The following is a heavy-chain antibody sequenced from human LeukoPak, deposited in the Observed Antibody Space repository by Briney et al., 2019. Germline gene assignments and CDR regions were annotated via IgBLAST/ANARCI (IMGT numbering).Heavy chain of an antibody. V-gene: IGHV1-46*01. CDR3: AREASGGYFDY. Sequence: ASVKVSRKASGYTFIIYYMHWVRQAPGQGGEWVGLINPTGDSTNYAQNFRGRVTMTRDTSTSTVYMDLSSLRSEDTAVYYCAREASGGYFDYWGQGTLVTVSS. D-gene: IGHD4-23*01. CDR2: INPTGDST. CDR1: GYTFIIYY. J-gene: IGHJ4*02.